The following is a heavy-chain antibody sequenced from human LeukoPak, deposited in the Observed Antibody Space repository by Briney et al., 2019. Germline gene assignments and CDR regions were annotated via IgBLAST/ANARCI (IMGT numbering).Heavy chain of an antibody. CDR1: GFTFTTYW. D-gene: IGHD4-17*01. CDR3: AKKGLTVTTYYFDY. CDR2: ISGSGGST. V-gene: IGHV3-23*01. Sequence: GESLRLSCAASGFTFTTYWLGWVRQAPGKGLEWVSAISGSGGSTYYADSVKGRFTISRDNSKNTLYLQMNSLRAEDTAVYYCAKKGLTVTTYYFDYWGQGTLVTVSS. J-gene: IGHJ4*02.